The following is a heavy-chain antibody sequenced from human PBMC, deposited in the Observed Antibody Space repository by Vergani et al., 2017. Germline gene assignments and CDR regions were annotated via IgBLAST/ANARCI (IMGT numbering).Heavy chain of an antibody. CDR3: ARGGAIWFGDLGP. CDR1: GGSISSGSYY. Sequence: QVQLQESGTGLVKPSQTLSLTCTVSGGSISSGSYYWSWIRQPAGKGLEWIGRIYTSGSTNYNPSLKSRVTISVDTSKNQFSLKLSSVTAADTAVYYCARGGAIWFGDLGPWGQGTLVTVSS. D-gene: IGHD3-10*01. V-gene: IGHV4-61*02. CDR2: IYTSGST. J-gene: IGHJ5*02.